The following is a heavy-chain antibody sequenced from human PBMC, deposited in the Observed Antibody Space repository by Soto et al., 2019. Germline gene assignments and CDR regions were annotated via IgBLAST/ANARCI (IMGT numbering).Heavy chain of an antibody. V-gene: IGHV1-8*01. Sequence: ASVTVSCKASGYTFTSYDIHWVRQATGQGLEWMGWMNPNSGNTGYAQKFQGRVTMTRNTSISTAYMELSSLRSEDTAVYYCASIRDYGGNTRKYYYYGMDVWGQGTTVTVSS. CDR2: MNPNSGNT. CDR3: ASIRDYGGNTRKYYYYGMDV. D-gene: IGHD4-17*01. CDR1: GYTFTSYD. J-gene: IGHJ6*02.